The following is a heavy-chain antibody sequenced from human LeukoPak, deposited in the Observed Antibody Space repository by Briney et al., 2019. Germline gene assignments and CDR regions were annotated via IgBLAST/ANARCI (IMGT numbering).Heavy chain of an antibody. CDR1: GGSFSGYY. Sequence: SETLSLTCAVYGGSFSGYYWSWICQPPGKGLEWIGEINHSGSTNYNPSLKSRVTISVDTSKNQFSLKLSSVTAADTAVYYCARVARVFDYWGQGTLVTVSS. V-gene: IGHV4-34*01. CDR2: INHSGST. CDR3: ARVARVFDY. J-gene: IGHJ4*02.